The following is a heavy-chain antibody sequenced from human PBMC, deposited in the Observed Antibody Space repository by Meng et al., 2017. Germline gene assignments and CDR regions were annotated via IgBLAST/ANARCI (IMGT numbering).Heavy chain of an antibody. CDR2: IYHSGST. V-gene: IGHV4-38-2*01. CDR1: GYSISSGYY. CDR3: ARQYSGSYETYDY. J-gene: IGHJ4*02. Sequence: GSLRLSCAVSGYSISSGYYWGWIRQPPGKGLEWIGSIYHSGSTYYNPSLKSRVTISVDTSKNQFSLKLSSVTAADTAVYYCARQYSGSYETYDYWGQGTLVTVSS. D-gene: IGHD1-26*01.